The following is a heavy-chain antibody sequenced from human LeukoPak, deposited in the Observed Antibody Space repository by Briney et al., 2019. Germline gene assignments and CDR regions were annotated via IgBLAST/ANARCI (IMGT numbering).Heavy chain of an antibody. CDR3: ARNMSTEGWFDS. J-gene: IGHJ5*01. D-gene: IGHD5/OR15-5a*01. V-gene: IGHV4-38-2*01. CDR1: DYSITSGDY. Sequence: SETLSLTCVVSDYSITSGDYWAWIRQPPGKGLEWIGSIYNSVSTSRNPSLKSRVTMSVDPSKNQFSLNLRSVTAADTAVYYRARNMSTEGWFDSWGRGTLLTVSS. CDR2: IYNSVST.